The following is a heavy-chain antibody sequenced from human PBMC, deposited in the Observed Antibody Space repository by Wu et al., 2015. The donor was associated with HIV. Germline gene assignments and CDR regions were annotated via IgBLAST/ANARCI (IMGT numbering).Heavy chain of an antibody. CDR3: AGGGGRTSMDPFDF. CDR2: ILPLFGSA. Sequence: QVQLVQSGAEVKKPGSSVKVSCKSSGDTFNSYTYNWVRQVPGQGLEWMGGILPLFGSADYAQKFQGRVTFTADEATSTAYMELRGLRPDDTAVYYCAGGGGRTSMDPFDFWGQGTLVTVSS. CDR1: GDTFNSYT. D-gene: IGHD5-18*01. J-gene: IGHJ4*02. V-gene: IGHV1-69*12.